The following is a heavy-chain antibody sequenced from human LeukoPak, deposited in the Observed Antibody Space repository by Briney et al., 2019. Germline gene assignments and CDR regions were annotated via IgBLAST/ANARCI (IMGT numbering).Heavy chain of an antibody. J-gene: IGHJ4*02. D-gene: IGHD1-14*01. CDR1: GGSFRGYY. V-gene: IGHV4-34*01. Sequence: PSETLSLTCAVYGGSFRGYYWSWIRQPPGKGLEWIGEINHSGSTNYNPSLKSRVTISVDTSKNQFSLKLSSVTAADTAVYYCARGNEGTVSVRFYYFDYWGQGTLVTVSS. CDR2: INHSGST. CDR3: ARGNEGTVSVRFYYFDY.